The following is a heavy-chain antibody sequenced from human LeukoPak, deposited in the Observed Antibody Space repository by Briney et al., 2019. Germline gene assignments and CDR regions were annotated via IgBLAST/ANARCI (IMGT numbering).Heavy chain of an antibody. J-gene: IGHJ4*02. V-gene: IGHV4-34*01. Sequence: SETLSLTCAVYGGSFSGYYWSWIRQPPGKGLEWIGEINHSGSTNYNPSLKSRVTISVDTSKNQFSLKLSSVTAADTAVYYCARDLEDYNNYGEMAIWGQGTLVTVSS. CDR1: GGSFSGYY. D-gene: IGHD4-11*01. CDR2: INHSGST. CDR3: ARDLEDYNNYGEMAI.